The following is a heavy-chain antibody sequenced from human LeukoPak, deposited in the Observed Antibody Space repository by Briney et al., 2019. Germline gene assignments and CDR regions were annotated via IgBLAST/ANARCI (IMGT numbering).Heavy chain of an antibody. V-gene: IGHV1-18*01. CDR2: ISAYNGNT. CDR1: GYTFTSYG. CDR3: AREGLRWFGELLLYFDY. Sequence: ASVKVSCKASGYTFTSYGISWVRQAPGQGLEWMGWISAYNGNTNYAQKLQGRVTMTTDTSTSTAYMELRSLRSDDTAVYYCAREGLRWFGELLLYFDYWGQGTLVTVSS. J-gene: IGHJ4*02. D-gene: IGHD3-10*01.